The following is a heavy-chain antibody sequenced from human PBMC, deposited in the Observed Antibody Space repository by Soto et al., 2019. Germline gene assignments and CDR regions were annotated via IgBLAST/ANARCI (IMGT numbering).Heavy chain of an antibody. J-gene: IGHJ4*02. CDR2: ISYDGSNK. CDR1: RFTFSSYG. Sequence: QVQLVESGGGVVQPGRSLRLSYAASRFTFSSYGMHWVRQAPGKGLEWVAVISYDGSNKYYADSVKGRFTISRDNSKNTLYLQMNSLRAEDTAAYYCAKARGQQLGDFDYWGQGTLVTVSS. V-gene: IGHV3-30*18. D-gene: IGHD6-13*01. CDR3: AKARGQQLGDFDY.